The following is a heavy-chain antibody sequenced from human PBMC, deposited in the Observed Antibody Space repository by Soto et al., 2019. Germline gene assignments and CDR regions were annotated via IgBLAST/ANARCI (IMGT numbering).Heavy chain of an antibody. D-gene: IGHD6-25*01. CDR3: AIGWRLEKLRVYYMDV. Sequence: GASLKVCCKASGDTFTSYGISWVRQAPGQGLEWMGWISAYNGNTNYAQKLQGRVTMTTDTSTSTAYMELRSLRSDDTAVYYCAIGWRLEKLRVYYMDVWGKGTTVTVSS. CDR2: ISAYNGNT. J-gene: IGHJ6*03. CDR1: GDTFTSYG. V-gene: IGHV1-18*01.